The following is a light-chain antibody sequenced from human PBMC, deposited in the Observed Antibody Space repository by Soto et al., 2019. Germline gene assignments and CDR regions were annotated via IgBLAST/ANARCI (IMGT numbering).Light chain of an antibody. J-gene: IGKJ1*01. CDR2: DAS. CDR1: QSISSW. Sequence: DIQMTQSPSTLSASVGDRVTITCRASQSISSWLAWYQQKPGKAPKLLIYDASNLETGVPSRFSGSGSGTDFTLTISCLQSEDFATYYCQQYYSYPRTFGQGTKVDIK. CDR3: QQYYSYPRT. V-gene: IGKV1-5*01.